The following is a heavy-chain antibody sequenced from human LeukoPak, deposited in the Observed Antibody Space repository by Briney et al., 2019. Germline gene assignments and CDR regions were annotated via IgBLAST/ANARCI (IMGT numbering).Heavy chain of an antibody. Sequence: PGGSLRLSCAASGFTFSSYSMNWVRQAPGKGLEWVSSISSSSSYIYSADSVKGRFTISRDNAKNSLYLQMNSLRAEDTAVYYCAGGQLCLTRDAFDIWGQGTMVTVSS. D-gene: IGHD5-18*01. V-gene: IGHV3-21*01. J-gene: IGHJ3*02. CDR1: GFTFSSYS. CDR2: ISSSSSYI. CDR3: AGGQLCLTRDAFDI.